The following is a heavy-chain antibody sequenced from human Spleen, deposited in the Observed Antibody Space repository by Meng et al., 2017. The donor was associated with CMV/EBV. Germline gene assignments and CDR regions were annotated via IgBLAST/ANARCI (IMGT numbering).Heavy chain of an antibody. CDR3: AREYCSSTSCYTGACLY. D-gene: IGHD2-2*02. CDR2: ISYDGSNK. CDR1: GFSFSTFG. J-gene: IGHJ4*02. V-gene: IGHV3-30*19. Sequence: GESLKISCAASGFSFSTFGMHWVRQAPGKGLEWVAVISYDGSNKYYADSVKGRFTISRDNSKNTLYLQMNSLRAEDTAVYYCAREYCSSTSCYTGACLYWGQGTLVTVSS.